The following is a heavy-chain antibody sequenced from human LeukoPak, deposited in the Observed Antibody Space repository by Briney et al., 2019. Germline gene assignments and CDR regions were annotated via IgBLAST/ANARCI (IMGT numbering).Heavy chain of an antibody. Sequence: GGSLRLSCAASVFTFSSYAMHWVRQAPGKGVEYVSAISSNGGSTYYANSLKVRFTISRDNSKNTLYLQMGILTAEAMAGYYLARGYYGSSGYYCGGYFQHWGQGTLVTVSS. CDR1: VFTFSSYA. V-gene: IGHV3-64*01. J-gene: IGHJ1*01. CDR3: ARGYYGSSGYYCGGYFQH. D-gene: IGHD3-22*01. CDR2: ISSNGGST.